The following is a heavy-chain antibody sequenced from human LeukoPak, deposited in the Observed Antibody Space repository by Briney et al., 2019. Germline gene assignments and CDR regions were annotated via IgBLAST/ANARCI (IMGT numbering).Heavy chain of an antibody. CDR2: TSYDGGKS. CDR3: ARPLTLYSGSYFPFLDY. J-gene: IGHJ4*02. D-gene: IGHD1-26*01. CDR1: GFIFSA. Sequence: GRSLRLSCAASGFIFSAMHWVRQAPGKGLEWVAVTSYDGGKSYYADSVKGRSTISRDKSKNMLYLQMNSLGAADTAMYYCARPLTLYSGSYFPFLDYWGQGTLVTVSS. V-gene: IGHV3-30-3*01.